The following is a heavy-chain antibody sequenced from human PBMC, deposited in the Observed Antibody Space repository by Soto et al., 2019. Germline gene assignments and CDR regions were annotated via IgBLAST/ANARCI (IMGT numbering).Heavy chain of an antibody. V-gene: IGHV3-30-3*01. J-gene: IGHJ4*02. CDR2: ISYDGSDK. Sequence: QVQLVESGGGVVQPGRSLRLSCAASGFTVSSYGLHWVRQAPGKGLEWLAFISYDGSDKFYADSVKGRFTISRDSSYNTLYLQMHRLSADYTAVSYCGRDLCGYPNFDFWDQGTLVTVSS. CDR1: GFTVSSYG. D-gene: IGHD3-22*01. CDR3: GRDLCGYPNFDF.